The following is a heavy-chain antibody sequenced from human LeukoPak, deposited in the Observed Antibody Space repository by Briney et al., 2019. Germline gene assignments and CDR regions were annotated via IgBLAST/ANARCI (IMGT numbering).Heavy chain of an antibody. J-gene: IGHJ5*02. CDR3: ARGSGWFDP. CDR2: IKQDESEK. Sequence: GGSLRLSCAASGFTFSGYWMSWVRQAPGKGLEWVANIKQDESEKYYVDSVKGRFTISRDNAKNSLYLQMNSLRAEDTALYYCARGSGWFDPWGQGTLVTVSS. V-gene: IGHV3-7*01. CDR1: GFTFSGYW.